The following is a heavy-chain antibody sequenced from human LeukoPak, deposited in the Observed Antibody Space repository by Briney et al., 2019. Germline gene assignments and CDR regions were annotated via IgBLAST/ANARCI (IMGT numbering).Heavy chain of an antibody. J-gene: IGHJ4*02. CDR3: ARDLSAARPFDY. V-gene: IGHV1-46*01. CDR1: GYTFTSYY. Sequence: GESLKISCKASGYTFTSYYMHWVRQAPGQGLEWMGIINPSGGSTSYAQKFQGRVTMTRDTSTSTVYMELSSLRSEDTAVYYCARDLSAARPFDYWGQGTLVTVSS. D-gene: IGHD6-6*01. CDR2: INPSGGST.